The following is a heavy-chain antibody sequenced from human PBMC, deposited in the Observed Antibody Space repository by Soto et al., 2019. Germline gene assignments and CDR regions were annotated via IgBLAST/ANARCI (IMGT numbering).Heavy chain of an antibody. D-gene: IGHD5-12*01. J-gene: IGHJ3*02. CDR2: INPSGGST. V-gene: IGHV1-46*03. CDR3: AKATDDAFDI. Sequence: GPSVKVSCKESGYTITSYYRHWVRQAPGQGLEWMGIINPSGGSTSYAQKFQGRVTMTRDTSTSTVYMELSSLRSEDTAVYYCAKATDDAFDIWGQGTMVTVSS. CDR1: GYTITSYY.